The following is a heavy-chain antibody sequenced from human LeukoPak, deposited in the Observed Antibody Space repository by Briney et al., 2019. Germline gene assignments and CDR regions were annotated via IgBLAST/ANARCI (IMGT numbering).Heavy chain of an antibody. CDR3: ARGGYEFDH. D-gene: IGHD5-12*01. CDR1: GFTFSRYS. J-gene: IGHJ4*02. V-gene: IGHV3-48*04. CDR2: ITTTSSSI. Sequence: QPVRCLRLSCAASGFTFSRYSINWVRQAPGKGMEWVSYITTTSSSIYHADSVRGRLTISRDNAENSLYLQLNSLRAEDTAVYYCARGGYEFDHWGQGTLVTASS.